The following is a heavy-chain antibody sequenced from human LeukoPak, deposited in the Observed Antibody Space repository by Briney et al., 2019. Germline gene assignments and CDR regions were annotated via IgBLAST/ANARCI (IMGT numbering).Heavy chain of an antibody. J-gene: IGHJ3*02. CDR1: GYTLTELS. CDR3: ATVLLWFGESYDTFDI. CDR2: FDPEDGET. D-gene: IGHD3-10*01. V-gene: IGHV1-24*01. Sequence: ASVKVPCKVSGYTLTELSMHWVRQAPGKGLEWMGGFDPEDGETIYAQKFQGRVTMTEDTSTDTAYMELSSLRSEDTAVYFCATVLLWFGESYDTFDIWGQGTMVTVSS.